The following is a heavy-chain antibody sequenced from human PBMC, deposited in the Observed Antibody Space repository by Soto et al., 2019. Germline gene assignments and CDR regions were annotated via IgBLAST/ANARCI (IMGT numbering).Heavy chain of an antibody. J-gene: IGHJ4*02. Sequence: GGSLRLSCAASGFTFSSYWMHWVRQAPGKGLVWVSHIHSDGSSTDYADSVKGRFTISRDNAKNTLYLQMNSLRAEDTAVYFCARAQYGYNNWGQGTLVTVSS. V-gene: IGHV3-74*01. CDR1: GFTFSSYW. CDR3: ARAQYGYNN. D-gene: IGHD1-1*01. CDR2: IHSDGSST.